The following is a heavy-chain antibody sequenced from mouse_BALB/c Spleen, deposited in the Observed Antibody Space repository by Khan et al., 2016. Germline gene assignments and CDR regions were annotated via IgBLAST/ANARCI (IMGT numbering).Heavy chain of an antibody. J-gene: IGHJ2*01. CDR1: GFTFNTNA. Sequence: EVQLVETGGGLVQPKGSLKLSCAASGFTFNTNAMNWVRQAPGKGLEWVARIRSKSNNYATYYADSVQDRFTISSDDSQSMLYLQMNNLKTEAAVMYYGVASTAVVAKGNYWGQGTTLTVSS. V-gene: IGHV10S3*01. CDR3: VASTAVVAKGNY. D-gene: IGHD1-1*01. CDR2: IRSKSNNYAT.